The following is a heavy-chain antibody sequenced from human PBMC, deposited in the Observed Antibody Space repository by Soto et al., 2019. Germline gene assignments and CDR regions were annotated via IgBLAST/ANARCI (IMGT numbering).Heavy chain of an antibody. Sequence: EVQLVESGGGLVQPGRSLRLSCAASGFTFDDYAMHWVRQAPGKGLEWVSGISWNSGSIGYADSVKGRFTISRDNAKNSLYLQMNSLRAEDTALYYCAKGTAAVAGRDPTSANFQHWGQGTLVTVSS. V-gene: IGHV3-9*01. J-gene: IGHJ1*01. CDR3: AKGTAAVAGRDPTSANFQH. CDR2: ISWNSGSI. CDR1: GFTFDDYA. D-gene: IGHD6-19*01.